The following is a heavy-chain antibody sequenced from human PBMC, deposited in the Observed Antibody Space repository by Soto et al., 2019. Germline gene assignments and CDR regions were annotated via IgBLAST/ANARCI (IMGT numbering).Heavy chain of an antibody. CDR2: INPNSGGT. CDR1: GYTFTGYY. D-gene: IGHD6-6*01. V-gene: IGHV1-2*04. J-gene: IGHJ3*02. Sequence: ASVKVSCKASGYTFTGYYMHWVRQAPGQGLEWMGWINPNSGGTNYAQKFQGWVTMTRDTSISTAYMELSRLRSDDTAVYYCAREWTGIVGQLVKAFYAFDIWGQGTMVTVSS. CDR3: AREWTGIVGQLVKAFYAFDI.